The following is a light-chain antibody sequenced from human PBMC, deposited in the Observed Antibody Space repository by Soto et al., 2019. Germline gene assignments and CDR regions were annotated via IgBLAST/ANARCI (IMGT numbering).Light chain of an antibody. CDR3: QQYNTWLWT. Sequence: EIVMTQSPATLSVSPGERATLSCRASQSVNSNLVWYQQKPGQAPRLLIYGASTRATGIPGRFSGSGYGTEFTLPSSSLKAEDFAVYYCQQYNTWLWTFGQGTKVELK. V-gene: IGKV3-15*01. CDR1: QSVNSN. CDR2: GAS. J-gene: IGKJ1*01.